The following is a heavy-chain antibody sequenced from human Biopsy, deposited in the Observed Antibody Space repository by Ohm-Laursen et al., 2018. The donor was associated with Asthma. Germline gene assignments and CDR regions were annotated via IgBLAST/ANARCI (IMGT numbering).Heavy chain of an antibody. V-gene: IGHV1-69*13. J-gene: IGHJ5*02. CDR2: IIPIFGTA. CDR3: ARLSRPNGFSYGYEKT. D-gene: IGHD5-18*01. CDR1: GGTFSSYA. Sequence: SVKVSCKASGGTFSSYAISWVRQAPGQGLEWMGGIIPIFGTANYAQKFQGRVTITADESTSTAYMELSSLRSEDTAVYFCARLSRPNGFSYGYEKTWGQGTLVTVSS.